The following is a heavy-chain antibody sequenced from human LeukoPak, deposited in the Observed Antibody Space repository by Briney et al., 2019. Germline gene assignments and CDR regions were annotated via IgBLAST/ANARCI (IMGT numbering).Heavy chain of an antibody. D-gene: IGHD4-17*01. CDR2: IKEDGSEK. Sequence: GGSLRLSCAASGFTFSTYWMSWVRQAPGKGLEWVANIKEDGSEKYYVASVKGRFTISRDNAKDSVYLQMNSLRGEDTAVYYCARDRNYRDPWDFVDYWGQGTLVTVSS. CDR3: ARDRNYRDPWDFVDY. CDR1: GFTFSTYW. J-gene: IGHJ4*02. V-gene: IGHV3-7*01.